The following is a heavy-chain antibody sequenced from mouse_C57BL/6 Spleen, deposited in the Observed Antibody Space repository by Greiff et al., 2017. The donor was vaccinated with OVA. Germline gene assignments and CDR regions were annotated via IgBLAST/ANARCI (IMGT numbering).Heavy chain of an antibody. CDR1: GYSFTDYN. J-gene: IGHJ2*01. Sequence: VQLKESGPELVKPGASVKISCKASGYSFTDYNMNWVKQSNGKSLEWIGVINPNYGTTSYNQKFKGKATLTVDQSSSTAYMQLNSLTSEDSAVYDCARQDSSGYVFPFDYWGQGTTLTVSS. V-gene: IGHV1-39*01. D-gene: IGHD3-2*02. CDR3: ARQDSSGYVFPFDY. CDR2: INPNYGTT.